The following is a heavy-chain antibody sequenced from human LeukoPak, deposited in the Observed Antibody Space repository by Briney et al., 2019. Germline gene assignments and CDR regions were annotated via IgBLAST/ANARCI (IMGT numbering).Heavy chain of an antibody. CDR3: ARDSRDTAMVGPDY. D-gene: IGHD5-18*01. Sequence: GRSLRLSCAASGFTFSSYGMHWVRQAPGKGLEWVAVIWYDGSNKYCADSVKGRFTISRDNSKNTLYLQMNSLRAEDTAVYYCARDSRDTAMVGPDYWGPGTLVTVSS. CDR1: GFTFSSYG. J-gene: IGHJ4*02. V-gene: IGHV3-33*01. CDR2: IWYDGSNK.